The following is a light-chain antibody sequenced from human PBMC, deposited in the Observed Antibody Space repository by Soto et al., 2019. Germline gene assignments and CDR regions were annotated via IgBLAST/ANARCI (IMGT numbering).Light chain of an antibody. J-gene: IGLJ1*01. CDR3: CSYAGDTTFFV. V-gene: IGLV2-23*02. Sequence: QSVLTQPASMSGSPGQSITISCTGTSSDVGSYYPVSWFQQHPGKATKLINYEVNKRPSGVSDRISGSKSGNTASLTNSGLQAADEAEYYCCSYAGDTTFFVFGTGTKVTVL. CDR2: EVN. CDR1: SSDVGSYYP.